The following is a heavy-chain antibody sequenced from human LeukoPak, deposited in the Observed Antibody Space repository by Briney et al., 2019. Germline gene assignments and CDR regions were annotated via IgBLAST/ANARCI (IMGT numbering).Heavy chain of an antibody. V-gene: IGHV4-61*01. CDR2: IYNGVNA. CDR3: ARSRAFNSGAFDP. CDR1: GASVSSASY. D-gene: IGHD1-26*01. J-gene: IGHJ5*02. Sequence: SETLSLTCTVSGASVSSASYWTWIRQPPGKGVEWIAHIYNGVNANYNPSLKSRVTISVDTSKNQFSLRLNSVTAADTAVYYCARSRAFNSGAFDPWGQGSLVTVFS.